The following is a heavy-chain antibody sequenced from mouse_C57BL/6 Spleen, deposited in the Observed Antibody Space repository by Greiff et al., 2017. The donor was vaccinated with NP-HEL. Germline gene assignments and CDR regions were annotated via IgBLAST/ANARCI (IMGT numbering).Heavy chain of an antibody. CDR3: ARSPTGGAMDY. Sequence: VQLQQSGPELVKPGASVKISCKASGYSFTDYNMTWVKQSPGKRLEWIGVINPDYGTTSSNQTFKGKATLTVDQSSSTAYMQLNSLTSEDSAVYYCARSPTGGAMDYWGQGTSVTVSS. CDR1: GYSFTDYN. V-gene: IGHV1-39*01. CDR2: INPDYGTT. J-gene: IGHJ4*01.